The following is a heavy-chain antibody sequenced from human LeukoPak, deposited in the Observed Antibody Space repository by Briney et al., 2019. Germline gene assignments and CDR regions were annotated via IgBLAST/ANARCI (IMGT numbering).Heavy chain of an antibody. Sequence: ASVKVSCKASGYTFTNNYMHWVRQAPGQGLEWMGWISAYNGSTNYAHKLQGRVTMTTDTSTSTAYMELRSLRSDDTAVYYCARLTTYYDFWSGSSDYFDYWGQGTLVTVSS. V-gene: IGHV1-18*04. J-gene: IGHJ4*02. CDR3: ARLTTYYDFWSGSSDYFDY. CDR2: ISAYNGST. CDR1: GYTFTNNY. D-gene: IGHD3-3*01.